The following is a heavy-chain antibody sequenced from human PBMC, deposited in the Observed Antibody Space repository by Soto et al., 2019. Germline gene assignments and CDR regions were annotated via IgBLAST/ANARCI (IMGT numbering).Heavy chain of an antibody. Sequence: KASETLSLTCAVSGGSISSRNWWSGVRQPPARGLEWSGEIYHSGSTNYNPSLKSRVTISVDKSKNQFSLKLSSVTAADTAVYYCARDSRQGSGMDVWGQGTTVTVSS. CDR2: IYHSGST. CDR3: ARDSRQGSGMDV. D-gene: IGHD2-15*01. J-gene: IGHJ6*02. V-gene: IGHV4-4*02. CDR1: GGSISSRNW.